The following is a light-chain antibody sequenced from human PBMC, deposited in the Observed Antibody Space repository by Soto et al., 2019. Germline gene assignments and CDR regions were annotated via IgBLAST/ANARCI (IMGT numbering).Light chain of an antibody. CDR3: QQYDRYPLT. CDR1: QSVSGW. CDR2: RAS. Sequence: DIQMTQSSSILSTSVGDRVTITCRASQSVSGWLAWYQQKPGKAPKLLIYRASSLRSGVPSRFSGSASGTEFTLTISGLQPDDFATYYCQQYDRYPLTFGGGTKVEI. V-gene: IGKV1-5*03. J-gene: IGKJ4*01.